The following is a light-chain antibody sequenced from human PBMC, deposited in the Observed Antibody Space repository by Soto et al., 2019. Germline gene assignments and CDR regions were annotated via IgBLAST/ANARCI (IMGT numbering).Light chain of an antibody. CDR1: RSNIGSNY. V-gene: IGLV1-47*01. Sequence: QSVLTQPPSASGTPGQRVTFSCSGGRSNIGSNYVFWYQQFPGTAPKLLIYRNNQRPSAVPDRFTGSKSGTSASLAISGLRSEDEADYYCTSWDDSLYHVVFGGGTKLTVL. CDR2: RNN. CDR3: TSWDDSLYHVV. J-gene: IGLJ2*01.